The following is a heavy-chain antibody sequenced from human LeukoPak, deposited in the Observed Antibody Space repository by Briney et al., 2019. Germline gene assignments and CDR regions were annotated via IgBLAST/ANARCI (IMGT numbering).Heavy chain of an antibody. D-gene: IGHD3-10*01. J-gene: IGHJ4*02. V-gene: IGHV3-43*02. Sequence: GGSLRLSCAASGFTSGDYAMHWVRQAPGKGLEWVSLISGDGGGTYYADSVKGRFTISRDNTKNSPYLQMNSLRTEDTALYYCANNRGDLWGQGTLVTVSS. CDR3: ANNRGDL. CDR2: ISGDGGGT. CDR1: GFTSGDYA.